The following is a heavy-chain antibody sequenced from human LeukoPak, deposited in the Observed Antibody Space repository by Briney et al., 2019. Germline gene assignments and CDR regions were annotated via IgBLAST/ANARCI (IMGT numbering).Heavy chain of an antibody. CDR3: ARAQYYSDNTGYYYLHY. CDR1: GFTFSRYH. CDR2: ISSSSSTI. V-gene: IGHV3-48*01. D-gene: IGHD3-22*01. Sequence: GGSLGLSCVGSGFTFSRYHMNWVRQAPGKGLEWVSYISSSSSTIYYADSVKGRFTISRDNAKNSLYLQTSSLRAEDTAVYYCARAQYYSDNTGYYYLHYWGQGTLVTVSS. J-gene: IGHJ4*02.